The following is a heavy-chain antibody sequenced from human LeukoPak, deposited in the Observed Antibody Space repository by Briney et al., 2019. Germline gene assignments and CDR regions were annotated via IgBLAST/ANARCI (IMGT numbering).Heavy chain of an antibody. Sequence: GGSLRLSCAASGFTFGSYWMSWVRQAPGKGLEWVANIKQDGSEKYYVDSVKGRFTISRDNAKNSLYLQMNSLRAEDTAVYYCASTTGRSSGWYENYWGQGTLVTVSS. CDR1: GFTFGSYW. CDR3: ASTTGRSSGWYENY. J-gene: IGHJ4*02. D-gene: IGHD6-19*01. CDR2: IKQDGSEK. V-gene: IGHV3-7*01.